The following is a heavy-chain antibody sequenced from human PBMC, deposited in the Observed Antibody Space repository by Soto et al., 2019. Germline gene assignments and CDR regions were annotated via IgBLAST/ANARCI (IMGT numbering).Heavy chain of an antibody. J-gene: IGHJ6*02. CDR3: ARDLVTMARGEGGGLDV. D-gene: IGHD3-10*01. CDR2: ISAYNGDT. CDR1: GDTFSSYG. V-gene: IGHV1-18*01. Sequence: QVQVVQSGSEVKKPGASMKLSCKASGDTFSSYGISWVRQAPGQGLEWVGWISAYNGDTNYAQKFQGRVTMTTDTSTSTAYLELTSLRSDDTAVYYCARDLVTMARGEGGGLDVWGQGTTVTVSS.